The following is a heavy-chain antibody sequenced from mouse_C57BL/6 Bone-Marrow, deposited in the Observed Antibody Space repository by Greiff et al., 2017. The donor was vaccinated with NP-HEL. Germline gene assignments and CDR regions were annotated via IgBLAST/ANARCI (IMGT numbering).Heavy chain of an antibody. Sequence: EVKLMESGGGLVQPGGSMKLSCAASGFTFSDAWMDWVRQSPEKGLEWVAEIRNKANNHATYYAASVKGRFTFSRADSKSSVYLQMASLRAKDTCIDYCTIYYYGSSGWYFDYWGQGTTLTVSS. CDR2: IRNKANNHAT. J-gene: IGHJ2*01. CDR1: GFTFSDAW. CDR3: TIYYYGSSGWYFDY. V-gene: IGHV6-6*01. D-gene: IGHD1-1*01.